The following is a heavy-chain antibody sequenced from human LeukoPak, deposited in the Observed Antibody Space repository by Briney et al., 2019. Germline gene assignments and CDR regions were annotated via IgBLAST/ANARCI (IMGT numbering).Heavy chain of an antibody. CDR1: GYTFTSYD. Sequence: GASVKVSCKASGYTFTSYDINWVRQATGQGLEWMGIINPSGGSTSYAQKFQGRVTMTRDMSTSTVYMELSSLRSEDTAVYYCARDPRGSSSWYGRLAYYYCMDVWGKGTTVTVSS. V-gene: IGHV1-46*01. CDR3: ARDPRGSSSWYGRLAYYYCMDV. D-gene: IGHD6-13*01. CDR2: INPSGGST. J-gene: IGHJ6*03.